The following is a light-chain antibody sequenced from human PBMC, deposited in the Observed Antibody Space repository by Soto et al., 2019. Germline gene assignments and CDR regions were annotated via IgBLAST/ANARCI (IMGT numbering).Light chain of an antibody. V-gene: IGLV2-14*01. CDR1: SSDVGGYNY. J-gene: IGLJ2*01. Sequence: QSVLTQPASVSGSPGQSITISCTGTSSDVGGYNYVSWYQQHPGKAPKLMIYDVSNRPSGVSNRFSGSKSGNTASLTISELQAEDESAYYCSSYTSSSTVVFGGGSKVTVL. CDR2: DVS. CDR3: SSYTSSSTVV.